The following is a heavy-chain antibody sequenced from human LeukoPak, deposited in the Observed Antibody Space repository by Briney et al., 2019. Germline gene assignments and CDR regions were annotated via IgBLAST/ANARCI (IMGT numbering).Heavy chain of an antibody. Sequence: GASVKVSCKASGYTFTNFFMHWVRQAPGQGLEWMGWINPNSGGTNYAQKFQGRVTMTRDTSISTAYMELSRLRSDDTAVYYCARGTPRNLGYCSSTSCRLLYGMDVWGQGTTVTVSS. J-gene: IGHJ6*02. CDR2: INPNSGGT. V-gene: IGHV1-2*02. D-gene: IGHD2-2*01. CDR3: ARGTPRNLGYCSSTSCRLLYGMDV. CDR1: GYTFTNFF.